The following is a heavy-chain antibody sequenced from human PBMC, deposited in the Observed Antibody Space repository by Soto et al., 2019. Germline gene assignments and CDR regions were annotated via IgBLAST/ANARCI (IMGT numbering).Heavy chain of an antibody. Sequence: QVQLQQWGAGLLKPSETLSLTCAVYGGSFSGYYWSWIRQPPGKGLEWIGEINHSGSTNYNPSLKCRVTISVDTPKHQFSLKLSSVTAADTAVYYCARVRQWLAYFDYWGQGTLVTVSS. CDR1: GGSFSGYY. V-gene: IGHV4-34*01. D-gene: IGHD6-19*01. CDR2: INHSGST. J-gene: IGHJ4*02. CDR3: ARVRQWLAYFDY.